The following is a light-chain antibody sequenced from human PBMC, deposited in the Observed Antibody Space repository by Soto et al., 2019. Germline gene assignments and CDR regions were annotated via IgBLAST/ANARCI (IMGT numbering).Light chain of an antibody. Sequence: DIQMTQSPSTLSASVGDRVNITCRASETINGWLAWYQQKPGKAPKLLISRASDLQTGVPTRFSGSGSGTEFTLTIRSLQTDDFATYYCQRYNSYFFTFGPGTKVDVK. J-gene: IGKJ3*01. CDR2: RAS. CDR3: QRYNSYFFT. V-gene: IGKV1-5*03. CDR1: ETINGW.